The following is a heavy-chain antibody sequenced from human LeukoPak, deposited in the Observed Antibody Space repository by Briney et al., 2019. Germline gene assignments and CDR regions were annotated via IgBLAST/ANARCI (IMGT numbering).Heavy chain of an antibody. J-gene: IGHJ4*02. CDR3: ARGGSRSGGSLRTFDS. Sequence: ASVKVSCKASGYTFSSHNINWARQVSGHGLEWMGWMRPDTGFTGYAQKFRGRVTMTRDTATNTSYMELSSLRSDDTAVYYCARGGSRSGGSLRTFDSWGQGTLVIVSS. CDR1: GYTFSSHN. CDR2: MRPDTGFT. V-gene: IGHV1-8*01. D-gene: IGHD2-15*01.